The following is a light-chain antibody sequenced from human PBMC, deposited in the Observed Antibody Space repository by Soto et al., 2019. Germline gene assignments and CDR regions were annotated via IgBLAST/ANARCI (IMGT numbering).Light chain of an antibody. J-gene: IGKJ4*01. CDR2: SAS. CDR1: QSISTY. V-gene: IGKV1-39*01. CDR3: QPSYNSLLLT. Sequence: DIQMTQSPSSLSASVGDRVTITCRASQSISTYLNWYQQKPGEAPKLLIYSASNLQTGVPSRFSGSGSGTDFTLTISSLQPEDFATYYCQPSYNSLLLTFGGGTKVE.